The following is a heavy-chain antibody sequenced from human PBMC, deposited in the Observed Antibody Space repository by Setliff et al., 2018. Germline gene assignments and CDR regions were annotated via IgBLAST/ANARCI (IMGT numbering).Heavy chain of an antibody. CDR2: ISYSGTP. J-gene: IGHJ4*01. D-gene: IGHD4-17*01. CDR1: DDTFTSSRYY. Sequence: PSETLSLTCNVSDDTFTSSRYYWGWIRQAPGSGLEWIGSISYSGTPYYNASVESRVTISIDTSRNQFSLELRSVTVADTATYYCVRPGGTTVVARHFDYWGSGILVTVSS. CDR3: VRPGGTTVVARHFDY. V-gene: IGHV4-39*01.